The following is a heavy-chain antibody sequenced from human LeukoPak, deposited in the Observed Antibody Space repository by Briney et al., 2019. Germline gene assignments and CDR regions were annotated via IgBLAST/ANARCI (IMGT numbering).Heavy chain of an antibody. CDR2: IIPILGIA. CDR3: TRNAGYWSSTSCSLDY. V-gene: IGHV1-69*04. D-gene: IGHD2-2*01. J-gene: IGHJ4*02. Sequence: SVKVSCKASGGTFSSYAISWVRQAPGQGLEWMGRIIPILGIANYAQKFQGRVTITADKSTSTAYMELSSLRSEDTAVYYCTRNAGYWSSTSCSLDYWGQGTLVTVSS. CDR1: GGTFSSYA.